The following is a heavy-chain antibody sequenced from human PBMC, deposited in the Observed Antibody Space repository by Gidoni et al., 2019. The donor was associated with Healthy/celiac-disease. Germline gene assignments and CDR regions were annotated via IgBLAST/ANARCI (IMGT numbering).Heavy chain of an antibody. Sequence: QVQLQESGPGLVKPSQTLSLTCTVSGGSISSGGYYWSWIRQNPGKGLEWIGYIYYSGSTYYNPSLKSRVTISVDTSKNQFSLKLSSGTAADTAVYYCARDQVSGWFDPWGQGTLVTVSS. J-gene: IGHJ5*02. CDR1: GGSISSGGYY. CDR3: ARDQVSGWFDP. CDR2: IYYSGST. V-gene: IGHV4-31*03.